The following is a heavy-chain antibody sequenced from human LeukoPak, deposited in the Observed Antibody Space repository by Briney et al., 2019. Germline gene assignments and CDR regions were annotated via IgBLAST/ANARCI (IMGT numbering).Heavy chain of an antibody. CDR2: INHSGST. J-gene: IGHJ4*02. D-gene: IGHD2-2*01. CDR3: ARVPRKEGSTSSYYFDY. Sequence: SETLSLTCAVYGGSFSGYYWSWIRQPPGKGLEWIGEINHSGSTNYNPSLKSRVTISVDTSKNQFSLKLSSVTAADTAVYYCARVPRKEGSTSSYYFDYWGQGTLVTVSS. V-gene: IGHV4-34*01. CDR1: GGSFSGYY.